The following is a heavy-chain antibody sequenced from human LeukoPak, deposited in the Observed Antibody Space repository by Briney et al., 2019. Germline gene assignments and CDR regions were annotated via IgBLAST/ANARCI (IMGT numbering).Heavy chain of an antibody. CDR2: INHSGST. J-gene: IGHJ5*02. Sequence: SETLSLACAVYVGSFSGYYWSWIRQPPEKGLEWIGEINHSGSTNYNPSLKSRVTISVDTSKNQFSLKLSSVTAADTAVYYCARLCSIRWCLHDWFDPWGQGTLVTVSS. CDR1: VGSFSGYY. V-gene: IGHV4-34*01. D-gene: IGHD2-21*01. CDR3: ARLCSIRWCLHDWFDP.